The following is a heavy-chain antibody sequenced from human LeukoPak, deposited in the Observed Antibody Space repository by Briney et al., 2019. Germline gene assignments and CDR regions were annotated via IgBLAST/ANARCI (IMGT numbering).Heavy chain of an antibody. CDR1: GGSISSYY. CDR3: ARRIGFFWSGCKFDY. V-gene: IGHV4-39*01. J-gene: IGHJ4*02. CDR2: IYYSGGT. D-gene: IGHD3-3*01. Sequence: TSETLSLTCTVSGGSISSYYWGWIRQPPGKGLEWIGSIYYSGGTYYNPSLKSRVTISVDTSKNQFSLKLSSVTAADTAVYYCARRIGFFWSGCKFDYWGQGTLVTVSS.